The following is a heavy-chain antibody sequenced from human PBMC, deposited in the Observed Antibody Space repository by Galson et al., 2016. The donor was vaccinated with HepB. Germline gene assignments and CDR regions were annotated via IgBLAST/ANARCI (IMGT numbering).Heavy chain of an antibody. CDR1: GASISSGTHY. Sequence: TLSLTCTVSGASISSGTHYWSWLRRYPGKDLEWIGSIYNSVSTFYNPSLKSRIAISIDTSMNQFSLRLYSVAAADTAVYYCARNLSALSGPSRGENAFDIWGPGTMVTVSS. CDR3: ARNLSALSGPSRGENAFDI. CDR2: IYNSVST. V-gene: IGHV4-31*03. D-gene: IGHD3-10*01. J-gene: IGHJ3*02.